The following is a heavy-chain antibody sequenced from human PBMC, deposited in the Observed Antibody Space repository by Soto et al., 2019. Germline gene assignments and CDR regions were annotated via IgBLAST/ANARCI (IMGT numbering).Heavy chain of an antibody. D-gene: IGHD5-12*01. V-gene: IGHV3-23*01. Sequence: EVQLLESGGGSVQPGGSLRLSCAASVFTFSSFAMSWVRQAPGKGLEWVSGILGRGDTYYEESVKVRITISRDNSKNTLFLQLNSMRVEDTAIYYCVKDVRPDGYWDFDYWGQGTLVTVSS. CDR1: VFTFSSFA. CDR3: VKDVRPDGYWDFDY. CDR2: ILGRGDT. J-gene: IGHJ4*02.